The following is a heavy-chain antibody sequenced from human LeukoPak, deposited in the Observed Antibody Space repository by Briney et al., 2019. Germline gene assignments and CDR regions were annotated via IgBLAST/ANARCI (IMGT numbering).Heavy chain of an antibody. CDR3: ARDSVTPAWFDP. D-gene: IGHD1-14*01. V-gene: IGHV1-18*01. CDR2: ISTYNGNT. CDR1: GYSFTTYG. J-gene: IGHJ5*02. Sequence: ASVKVSCKASGYSFTTYGISWVRQAPGQGLEWMGWISTYNGNTNYAQRFQGRVTMATDTSTSTAYMELRSLRSDDTAVYYCARDSVTPAWFDPWGQGTLVTVSS.